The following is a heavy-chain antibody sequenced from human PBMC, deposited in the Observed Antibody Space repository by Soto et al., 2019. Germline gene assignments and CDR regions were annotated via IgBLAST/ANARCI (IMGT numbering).Heavy chain of an antibody. CDR3: AARYG. J-gene: IGHJ4*02. CDR2: IYSGGTT. Sequence: EVQLVESGGGLVQPGGSLRLACAASGITVSSNYMSWVRQAPGKGLEWVSVIYSGGTTYFADSVRGRFTISRDNPKNTVYLQMNSLRAEDTAVYYCAARYGWGQGTLVTVSS. V-gene: IGHV3-66*01. CDR1: GITVSSNY. D-gene: IGHD5-18*01.